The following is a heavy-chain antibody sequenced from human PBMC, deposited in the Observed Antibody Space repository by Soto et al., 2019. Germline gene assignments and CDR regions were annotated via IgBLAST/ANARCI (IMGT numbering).Heavy chain of an antibody. Sequence: GASVKVSCKASGDTFSFYTINWVRQAPGLGLEWVGRINPILSMSNYAQKFQGRVTMTADKSTSTAYMELRSLRSEDTAMYYCATSYGSGYRAFDYWGQGAPVTVSS. J-gene: IGHJ4*02. CDR2: INPILSMS. V-gene: IGHV1-69*02. CDR3: ATSYGSGYRAFDY. CDR1: GDTFSFYT. D-gene: IGHD3-10*01.